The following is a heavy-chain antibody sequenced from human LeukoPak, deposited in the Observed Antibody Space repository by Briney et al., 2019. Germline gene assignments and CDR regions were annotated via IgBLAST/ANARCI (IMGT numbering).Heavy chain of an antibody. CDR2: INHSGST. Sequence: PSETLSLTCAVYGGSFSGYYWSWIRQPPGKGLEWIGEINHSGSTNYNPSLKSRVTISVDTSKNQFSLKLSSVTAAGTAVYYCARLPSVTPTEYYHYYYMDVWGKGTTVTVSS. D-gene: IGHD4-11*01. J-gene: IGHJ6*03. CDR3: ARLPSVTPTEYYHYYYMDV. V-gene: IGHV4-34*01. CDR1: GGSFSGYY.